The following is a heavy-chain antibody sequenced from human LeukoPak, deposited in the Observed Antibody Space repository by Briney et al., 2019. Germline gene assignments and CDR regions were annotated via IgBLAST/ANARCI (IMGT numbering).Heavy chain of an antibody. D-gene: IGHD1-26*01. CDR2: IYASGSI. V-gene: IGHV4-61*02. Sequence: SETLSLTCTVSGDSISSKSYYWSWIRQPAGKGLEWIGRIYASGSIEYNPSLKSRVTISVDTSKNQFSLKLSSVTAADTAVYYCARHQGGSYHFDYWGQGTLVTVSS. CDR1: GDSISSKSYY. J-gene: IGHJ4*02. CDR3: ARHQGGSYHFDY.